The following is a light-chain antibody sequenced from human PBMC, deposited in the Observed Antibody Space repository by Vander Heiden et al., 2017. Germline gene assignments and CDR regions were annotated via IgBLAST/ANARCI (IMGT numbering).Light chain of an antibody. CDR2: DAS. J-gene: IGKJ4*01. Sequence: EIVLTQYPATLSLSPGERATLSCRASQSVSNYLAWYQQKPGQAPRLLIYDASNRATGIPDRFSGSGSGTDFTLTISSLEPEDFAVYYWQHRRNAHSFGGGTQVEIK. CDR3: QHRRNAHS. V-gene: IGKV3-11*01. CDR1: QSVSNY.